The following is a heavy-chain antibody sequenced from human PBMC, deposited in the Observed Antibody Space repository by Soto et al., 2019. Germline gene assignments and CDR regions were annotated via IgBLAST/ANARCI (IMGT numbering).Heavy chain of an antibody. J-gene: IGHJ4*02. CDR1: GLTFRTYG. CDR3: VRALPGGAPLGGAEFDF. Sequence: QVQLVASGGDVVQPGRSLRLSCVASGLTFRTYGMHWVRQAPGKGLEWVATITSDGTDTFYSDSVKGRFIISRDNSKSTLFLQLSSLRTEDTGVYRCVRALPGGAPLGGAEFDFWGRGTLVTVSS. V-gene: IGHV3-30*03. CDR2: ITSDGTDT. D-gene: IGHD2-8*02.